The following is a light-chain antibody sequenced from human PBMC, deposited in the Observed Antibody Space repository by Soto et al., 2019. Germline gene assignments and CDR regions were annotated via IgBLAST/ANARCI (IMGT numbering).Light chain of an antibody. CDR2: AAS. V-gene: IGKV1-39*01. CDR1: QSISSY. J-gene: IGKJ1*01. CDR3: QQSYSSPPT. Sequence: DIQMTQSPSSLSASVGDRVTITCQASQSISSYLNWYQHKPGKAPKLLIYAASSLESGVPSRFSGSGSGTDFILTISSLQPEDFATYYCQQSYSSPPTFGQGTKVDIK.